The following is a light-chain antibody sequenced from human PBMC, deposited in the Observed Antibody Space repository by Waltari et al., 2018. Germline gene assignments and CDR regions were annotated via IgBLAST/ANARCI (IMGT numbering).Light chain of an antibody. J-gene: IGLJ3*02. CDR3: CSYAGSGTWV. CDR1: SSDIGYYNL. CDR2: EVT. Sequence: QSALTQPASVSGSPGQSITISCTGTSSDIGYYNLVPWYQHLPGKAPKVSIYEVTKRPSGVSNRFSGSKSGNTASLTISGVQAEDEGHYYCCSYAGSGTWVFGGGTKLTVL. V-gene: IGLV2-23*02.